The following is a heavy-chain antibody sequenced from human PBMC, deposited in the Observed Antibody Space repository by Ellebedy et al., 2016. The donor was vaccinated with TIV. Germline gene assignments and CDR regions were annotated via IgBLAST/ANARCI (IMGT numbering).Heavy chain of an antibody. CDR3: ARALPPYSNYPNYYYYGMDV. CDR2: IYYSGST. V-gene: IGHV4-39*07. Sequence: SETLSLXCTVSGGSISSSGYYWGWIRQPPGKGLEWIGTIYYSGSTYYNPSLKSRVSISVDTSKNQFSLKLSSVTAADTAVYYCARALPPYSNYPNYYYYGMDVWGQGTTVTVSS. CDR1: GGSISSSGYY. J-gene: IGHJ6*02. D-gene: IGHD4-11*01.